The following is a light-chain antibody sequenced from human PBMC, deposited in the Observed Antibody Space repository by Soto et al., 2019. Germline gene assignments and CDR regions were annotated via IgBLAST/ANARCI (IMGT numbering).Light chain of an antibody. CDR3: QQYNSNSLLT. Sequence: DIPMTQSPSTLSASVGDRVTITCRASQSITSWLAWYQQKPGKAPKLLIYKASNLENGVPSRFSGSGSGTEVTLTISSLQPDDFATYYCQQYNSNSLLTFGGGTKVEIK. J-gene: IGKJ4*01. CDR2: KAS. CDR1: QSITSW. V-gene: IGKV1-5*03.